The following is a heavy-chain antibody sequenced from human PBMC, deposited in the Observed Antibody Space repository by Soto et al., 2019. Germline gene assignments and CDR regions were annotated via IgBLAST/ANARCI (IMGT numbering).Heavy chain of an antibody. CDR1: GYTFTSYG. CDR2: ISAYNGNT. V-gene: IGHV1-18*01. Sequence: ASVKVSCKASGYTFTSYGISWVRQAPGQGLEWMGWISAYNGNTNYAQKLQGRVTMTTDTSTNTAYMELRSLRSDDTAVYYCARDSPGLWFGELLYGAWFDPWGQGTLVTVSS. J-gene: IGHJ5*02. D-gene: IGHD3-10*01. CDR3: ARDSPGLWFGELLYGAWFDP.